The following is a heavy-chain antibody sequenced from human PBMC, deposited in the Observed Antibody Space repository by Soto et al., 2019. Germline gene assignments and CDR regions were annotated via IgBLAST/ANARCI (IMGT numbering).Heavy chain of an antibody. D-gene: IGHD3-10*01. CDR3: ARGYWVQGYGAGTYFDY. Sequence: EVQLVESGGGVVQPGGSLRLSCAASGLSVGNNYMSWVRQAPGKGLEWVSVIYSGSTTHYADSVKGRFSISRDSSSNTVYLQMNSLRVEDTAVYHCARGYWVQGYGAGTYFDYWGQGTLVTVSS. J-gene: IGHJ4*02. V-gene: IGHV3-66*01. CDR1: GLSVGNNY. CDR2: IYSGSTT.